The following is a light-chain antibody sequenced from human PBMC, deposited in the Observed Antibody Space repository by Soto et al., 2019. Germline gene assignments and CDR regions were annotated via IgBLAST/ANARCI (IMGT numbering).Light chain of an antibody. V-gene: IGKV3-15*01. J-gene: IGKJ4*01. CDR2: GAS. Sequence: DIVMTQSPATLSVAPGERVTFSCRASQGVSRKLAWYQHKPGQAPRLLISGASTGATGIPARFSGSGSGTEFTLTISSLQSEDCEIYYCRQYHTWQINFGGGTKVDI. CDR3: RQYHTWQIN. CDR1: QGVSRK.